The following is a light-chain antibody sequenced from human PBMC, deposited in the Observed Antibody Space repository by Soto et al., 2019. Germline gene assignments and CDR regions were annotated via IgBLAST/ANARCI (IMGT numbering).Light chain of an antibody. CDR3: QQHDSSPWM. CDR1: QSVSNTY. CDR2: GAS. Sequence: EIVLTQSPGTLSLSPVERATLSCMASQSVSNTYVAWYQHIPGQTPRLLIYGASNRATGIPDRFSGSGSGTDFTLTISRLEPEDFAVYYCQQHDSSPWMFGQGTKVDIK. V-gene: IGKV3-20*01. J-gene: IGKJ1*01.